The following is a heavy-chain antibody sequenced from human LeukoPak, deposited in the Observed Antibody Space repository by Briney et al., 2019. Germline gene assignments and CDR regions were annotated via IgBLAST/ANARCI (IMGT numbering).Heavy chain of an antibody. Sequence: TGGSLRLSCAASGFTFSSYAMSWVRQAPEKGLEWVSTISGSGGGTYYADSVKGRFTISRDDSKNTLYLQMNSLRAEDTAVYYCAKGLGRYRNNYFDYWGQGSPVTVSS. V-gene: IGHV3-23*01. J-gene: IGHJ4*02. CDR3: AKGLGRYRNNYFDY. CDR2: ISGSGGGT. D-gene: IGHD1-26*01. CDR1: GFTFSSYA.